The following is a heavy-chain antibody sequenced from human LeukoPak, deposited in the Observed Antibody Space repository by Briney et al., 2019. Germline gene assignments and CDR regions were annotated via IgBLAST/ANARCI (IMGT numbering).Heavy chain of an antibody. CDR3: ARAPLYDLSFDY. CDR2: IYYSGST. J-gene: IGHJ4*02. Sequence: SETLSLTCTVSGGSISSSSYYWGWIRQPPGKGLEWIGSIYYSGSTYYNPSLKGRVTISVDTSKNQFSLKLSSVTAADTAVYYCARAPLYDLSFDYWGQGTLVTVSS. CDR1: GGSISSSSYY. D-gene: IGHD3-3*01. V-gene: IGHV4-39*07.